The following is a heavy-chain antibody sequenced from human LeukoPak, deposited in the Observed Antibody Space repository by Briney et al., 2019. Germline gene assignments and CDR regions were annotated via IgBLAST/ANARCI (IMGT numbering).Heavy chain of an antibody. D-gene: IGHD5-24*01. V-gene: IGHV3-30-3*01. CDR3: ARVGMATINEAEYFQH. CDR2: ISYDGSNK. CDR1: GFTFSSYA. Sequence: GALRLSCVASGFTFSSYAMHWVRQAPGKGLEWVAVISYDGSNKYYADSVKGRFTISRDNSKKTLYLQMSSLRDEDTAVYYCARVGMATINEAEYFQHWGQGTLVTVSS. J-gene: IGHJ1*01.